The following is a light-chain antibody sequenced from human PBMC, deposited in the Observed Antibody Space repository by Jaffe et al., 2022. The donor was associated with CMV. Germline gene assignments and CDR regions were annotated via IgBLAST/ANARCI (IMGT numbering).Light chain of an antibody. Sequence: EIVLTQSPGTLSLSPGEGATLSCRASQSVSSSYVAWYQQKPGQAPRLLIYGASSRATGIPDRFSGSGSGTDFTLTISRLEPEDFAVYYCQQYGRSPLTFGGGTKVGIK. CDR2: GAS. J-gene: IGKJ4*01. CDR1: QSVSSSY. V-gene: IGKV3-20*01. CDR3: QQYGRSPLT.